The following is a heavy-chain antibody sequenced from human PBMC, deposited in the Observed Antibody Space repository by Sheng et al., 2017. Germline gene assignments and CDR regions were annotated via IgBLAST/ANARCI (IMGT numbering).Heavy chain of an antibody. V-gene: IGHV3-30-3*01. Sequence: QVQLVESGGGVVQPGRSLRLSCAASGFTFSSYAMHWVRQAPGKGLEWVAVISYDGSNKYYADSVKGRFTISRDNSKNTLYLQMNSLRAEDTAVYYCAERPHSGQQLAPGTTYYMDVWGKGTTVTVS. CDR1: GFTFSSYA. J-gene: IGHJ6*03. CDR3: AERPHSGQQLAPGTTYYMDV. CDR2: ISYDGSNK. D-gene: IGHD6-13*01.